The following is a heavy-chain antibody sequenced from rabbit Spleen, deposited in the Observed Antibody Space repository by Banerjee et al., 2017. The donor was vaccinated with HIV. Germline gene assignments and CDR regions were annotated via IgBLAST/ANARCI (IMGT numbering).Heavy chain of an antibody. Sequence: QEQLVESGGGLVQPGGSLKLSCKASGFDFSRHGVSWFRQAPGKGLEWIGYIDLLFGTSSYANWVNGRFTISSPNAQNTLYLQLHSLTAADTATYFCVRGASGSGYYSLWGSGTLVTVS. J-gene: IGHJ4*01. D-gene: IGHD1-1*01. CDR2: IDLLFGTS. V-gene: IGHV1S47*01. CDR3: VRGASGSGYYSL. CDR1: GFDFSRHG.